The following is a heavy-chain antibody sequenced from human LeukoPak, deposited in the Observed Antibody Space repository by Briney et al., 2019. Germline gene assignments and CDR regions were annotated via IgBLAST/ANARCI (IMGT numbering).Heavy chain of an antibody. V-gene: IGHV5-51*01. J-gene: IGHJ4*02. Sequence: GESLKISCKGSGYSFTSYWIGWVRQLPGKGLEWMGIIYPGDSDTRYSPSFQGQVTISADKSISTAYLQWSSLKASDTAMYYCARHRDCSSTSCYLDYWGQGTLVTVSS. CDR1: GYSFTSYW. CDR2: IYPGDSDT. D-gene: IGHD2-2*01. CDR3: ARHRDCSSTSCYLDY.